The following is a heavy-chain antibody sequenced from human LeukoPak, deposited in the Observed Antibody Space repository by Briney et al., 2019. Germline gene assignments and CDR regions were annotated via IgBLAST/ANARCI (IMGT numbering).Heavy chain of an antibody. Sequence: SVKVSCKASGGTFSSYAISWVRQAPGQGLEWMGGIIPIFGTANYAQKFQGRVTITADESTSTAYMELSSLRSEDTAVYYCARDHPREQWLVSGWFDPWGQGTLVTASS. CDR1: GGTFSSYA. J-gene: IGHJ5*02. CDR2: IIPIFGTA. D-gene: IGHD6-19*01. V-gene: IGHV1-69*13. CDR3: ARDHPREQWLVSGWFDP.